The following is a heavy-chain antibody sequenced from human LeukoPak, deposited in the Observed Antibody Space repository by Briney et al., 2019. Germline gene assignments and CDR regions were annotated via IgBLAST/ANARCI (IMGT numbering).Heavy chain of an antibody. CDR2: IIPILGIA. J-gene: IGHJ6*02. CDR1: GGTFSSYA. V-gene: IGHV1-69*04. CDR3: ARTLAAAAYYYYGMDV. D-gene: IGHD6-13*01. Sequence: SVKVSCKASGGTFSSYAISWVRQAPGQGLEWMGRIIPILGIANYAQKFQGRVTITADKSTSTAYMELSSLRSEDTAVYYCARTLAAAAYYYYGMDVWGQGTTVTVSS.